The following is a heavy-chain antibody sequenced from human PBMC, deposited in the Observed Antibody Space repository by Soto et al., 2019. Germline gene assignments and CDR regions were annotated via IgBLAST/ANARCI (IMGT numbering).Heavy chain of an antibody. Sequence: GASVKVSCKTPGYTFTRYNIHWVRQAPGQRLEWMGWINVGNGNTRYSQKFQGRFTISRDNAKNSLFLQMNSLRAEDTAVYFCARDPSYYGSGSYYYFDSWGQGALVTVSS. CDR2: INVGNGNT. V-gene: IGHV1-3*01. D-gene: IGHD3-10*01. CDR3: ARDPSYYGSGSYYYFDS. CDR1: GYTFTRYN. J-gene: IGHJ4*02.